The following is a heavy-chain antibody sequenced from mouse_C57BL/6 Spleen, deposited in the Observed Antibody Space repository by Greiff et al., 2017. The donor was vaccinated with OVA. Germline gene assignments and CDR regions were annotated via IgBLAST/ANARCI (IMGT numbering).Heavy chain of an antibody. Sequence: QVQLQQPGAELVMPGASVKLSCKASGYTFTSYWMHWVKQRPGQGLEWIGEIDPSDSYTNYNQKFKGKSTLTVDKSSSTAYMQLSSLTSEDSAVYYCARGDYEYLRPYWYFAVWGTETTGTVSS. CDR3: ARGDYEYLRPYWYFAV. V-gene: IGHV1-69*01. D-gene: IGHD5-1*01. CDR2: IDPSDSYT. J-gene: IGHJ1*03. CDR1: GYTFTSYW.